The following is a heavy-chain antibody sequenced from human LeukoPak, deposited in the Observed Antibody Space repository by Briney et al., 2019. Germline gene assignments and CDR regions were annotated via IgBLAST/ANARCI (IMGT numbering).Heavy chain of an antibody. V-gene: IGHV3-21*01. D-gene: IGHD3-22*01. CDR1: GFTFSTYS. J-gene: IGHJ3*02. CDR3: ARGVYYYDSSGYYRFDAFDI. Sequence: PGGSLRLSCAASGFTFSTYSMNWIRQVPGKGLEWVSSINSASDFIYYADSVKGRFTISRDNAKNSLYLQMNSLRAEDTAVYYCARGVYYYDSSGYYRFDAFDIWGQGTLVTVSS. CDR2: INSASDFI.